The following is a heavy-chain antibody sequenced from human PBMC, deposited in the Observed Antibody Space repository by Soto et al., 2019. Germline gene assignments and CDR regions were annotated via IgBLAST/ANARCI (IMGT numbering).Heavy chain of an antibody. D-gene: IGHD3-3*01. CDR1: GGSFSGYY. Sequence: SETLSLTCAVYGGSFSGYYWSWILQPPGKGLEWIGEINHSGSTNYNPSLKSRVTISVDTSKNQFSLKLSSVTAADTAVYYCARAPWTYYDFWSGSPRMDVWGQGTTVT. J-gene: IGHJ6*02. CDR3: ARAPWTYYDFWSGSPRMDV. V-gene: IGHV4-34*01. CDR2: INHSGST.